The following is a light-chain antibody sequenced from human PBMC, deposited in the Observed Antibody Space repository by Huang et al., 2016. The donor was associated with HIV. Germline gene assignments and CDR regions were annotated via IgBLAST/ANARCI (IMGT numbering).Light chain of an antibody. CDR1: TDISTN. CDR2: AAS. CDR3: LQYNNWPRT. Sequence: ERVMTQSPDTLSVSPGERATLTYRASTDISTNLAWYKQKHGQAPRLLIYAASSRVADIPARFSGSGSGTDFTLAISSLQSEDFAVYYCLQYNNWPRTFGQGTKLEIK. J-gene: IGKJ2*01. V-gene: IGKV3-15*01.